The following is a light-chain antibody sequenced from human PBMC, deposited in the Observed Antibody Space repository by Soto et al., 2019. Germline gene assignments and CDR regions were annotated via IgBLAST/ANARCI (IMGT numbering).Light chain of an antibody. CDR1: SSNIGSNT. CDR2: SNN. V-gene: IGLV1-44*01. J-gene: IGLJ1*01. CDR3: AAWDDSLNVFYV. Sequence: QSVLTQPPSASGTPGQRVTISCSGSSSNIGSNTVNWYKQLPGTAPKLLIYSNNQRPSGVPDRFSGSKSGTSASLAISGLQSEDEAYYYCAAWDDSLNVFYVFGTGTKVTVL.